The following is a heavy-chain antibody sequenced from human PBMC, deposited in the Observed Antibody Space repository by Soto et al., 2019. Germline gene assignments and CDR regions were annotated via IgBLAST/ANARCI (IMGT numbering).Heavy chain of an antibody. D-gene: IGHD6-13*01. J-gene: IGHJ5*02. CDR2: ISAYNGNT. CDR3: ARDQQLSRALSNWFDP. Sequence: ASVKVSCKASGYTFTSYGISCVRQAPGQGLEWMGWISAYNGNTNYAQKLQGRVTMTTDTSTSTAYMELRSLRSDDTAVYYCARDQQLSRALSNWFDPWGQGTLVTVS. CDR1: GYTFTSYG. V-gene: IGHV1-18*01.